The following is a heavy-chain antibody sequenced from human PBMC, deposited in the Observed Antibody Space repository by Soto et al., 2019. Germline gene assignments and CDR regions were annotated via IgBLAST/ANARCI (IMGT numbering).Heavy chain of an antibody. CDR3: ASPANFEIVD. V-gene: IGHV3-7*01. J-gene: IGHJ4*02. Sequence: GGSLRLSCAASGFTFSSYWMTWVRQAPGKGLEWVANIRQDGSEKYYVDSVKGRFTISRDNSKNTLYLQMNSLRAEDTAVYYCASPANFEIVDWGQGTLVTVSS. CDR2: IRQDGSEK. D-gene: IGHD2-2*01. CDR1: GFTFSSYW.